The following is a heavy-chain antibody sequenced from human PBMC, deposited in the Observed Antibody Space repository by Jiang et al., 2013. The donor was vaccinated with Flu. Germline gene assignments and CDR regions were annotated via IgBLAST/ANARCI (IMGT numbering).Heavy chain of an antibody. J-gene: IGHJ4*02. CDR2: MYYSGST. Sequence: GLVKPSETLSLICIVSGGSISSSSYYWGWIRQPPGKGLEWIGSMYYSGSTYYNPSLKSRVTISVDTSKNQFSLKLSSVTAADTGVYYCARRRSRAHFDYWGQGTLVTVSS. CDR1: GGSISSSSYY. V-gene: IGHV4-39*01. CDR3: ARRRSRAHFDY.